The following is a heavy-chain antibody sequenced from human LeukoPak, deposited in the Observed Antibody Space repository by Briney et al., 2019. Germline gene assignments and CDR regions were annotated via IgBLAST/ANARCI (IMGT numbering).Heavy chain of an antibody. CDR3: AREYFRYSDP. V-gene: IGHV4-61*02. Sequence: PSQTLSLXCTVSGGSISSGSYYWIWIRQPAGKGLEWIGRIYTSGSTNYNPSLKSRVTISVDTSKNQFSLKLSSVTAADTAVYYCAREYFRYSDPWGQGTLVTVSS. CDR2: IYTSGST. CDR1: GGSISSGSYY. J-gene: IGHJ5*02. D-gene: IGHD3-9*01.